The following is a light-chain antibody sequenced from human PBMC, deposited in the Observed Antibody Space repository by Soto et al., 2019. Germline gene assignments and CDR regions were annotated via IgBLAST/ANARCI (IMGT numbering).Light chain of an antibody. Sequence: QSVLTQPASVSGSPGQSITISCTGTSSDVGGYNYVSWYQQHPGKAPKLMIYEVSNRPSGVSNRFSGSKSGNTASLTISGLQAEDEADYYCSSYTSSSNRMVGVGGGTQLTV. CDR1: SSDVGGYNY. V-gene: IGLV2-14*01. CDR3: SSYTSSSNRMVG. J-gene: IGLJ2*01. CDR2: EVS.